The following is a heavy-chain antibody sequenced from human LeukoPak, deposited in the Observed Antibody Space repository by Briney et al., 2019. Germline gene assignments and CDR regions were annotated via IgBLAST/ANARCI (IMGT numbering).Heavy chain of an antibody. CDR3: ARDHDILTGDTYAFDI. J-gene: IGHJ3*02. CDR2: ISYDGSNK. Sequence: GGSLRLSCAASGFTFSSYGMHWVRQAPGKGLEWVAVISYDGSNKYYADPVKGRFTISRDNSKNTLYLQMNSLRAEDTAVYYCARDHDILTGDTYAFDIWGQGTMVTVSS. V-gene: IGHV3-30*19. CDR1: GFTFSSYG. D-gene: IGHD3-9*01.